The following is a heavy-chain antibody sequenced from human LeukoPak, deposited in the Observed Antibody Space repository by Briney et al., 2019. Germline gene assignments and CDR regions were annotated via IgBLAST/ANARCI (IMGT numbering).Heavy chain of an antibody. CDR1: DGSISSTSYY. CDR3: AKAGVRYFDSSGLYAFDF. Sequence: SETLSLTCAVSDGSISSTSYYWAWIRQPPGKRLEWIGTICYSGSTYHNPSLKSRVTMSVDASRNQFSLKLSSVDAADTAVYYCAKAGVRYFDSSGLYAFDFWGQGTTVTVSS. D-gene: IGHD3-22*01. CDR2: ICYSGST. J-gene: IGHJ3*01. V-gene: IGHV4-39*01.